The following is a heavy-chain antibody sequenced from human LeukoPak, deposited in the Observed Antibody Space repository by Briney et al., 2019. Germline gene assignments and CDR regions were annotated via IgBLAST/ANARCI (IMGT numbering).Heavy chain of an antibody. Sequence: ASVKVSCKASGYTFTSYGISWVRQAPGQGLEWMGWISAYNGNTNYAQKLQGRVTMTTDTSTSTAYMELRSLRSDDTAVYYCASEKSGYGLSVNAFDIWGQGTMVTVSS. CDR2: ISAYNGNT. CDR3: ASEKSGYGLSVNAFDI. D-gene: IGHD5-18*01. J-gene: IGHJ3*02. CDR1: GYTFTSYG. V-gene: IGHV1-18*01.